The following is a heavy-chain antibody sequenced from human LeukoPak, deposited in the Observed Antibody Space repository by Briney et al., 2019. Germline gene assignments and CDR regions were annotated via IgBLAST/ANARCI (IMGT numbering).Heavy chain of an antibody. CDR1: GGSISSSNYY. Sequence: SETLSLTCTVSGGSISSSNYYWDWIRQPPGKGLEWIASFYFSGSTHSNPSLESRVTISIDASKNQFSLRLSSVTAADTAVYYCARRTVRISVFSWPKPRPRPEDSYFDPWGQGTLVTVSS. CDR3: ARRTVRISVFSWPKPRPRPEDSYFDP. V-gene: IGHV4-39*07. CDR2: FYFSGST. D-gene: IGHD5-18*01. J-gene: IGHJ5*02.